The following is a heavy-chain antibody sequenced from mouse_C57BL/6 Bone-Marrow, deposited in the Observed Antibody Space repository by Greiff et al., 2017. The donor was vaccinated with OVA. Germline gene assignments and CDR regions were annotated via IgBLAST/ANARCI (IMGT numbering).Heavy chain of an antibody. CDR2: IYPGDGDT. D-gene: IGHD1-1*01. V-gene: IGHV1-82*01. Sequence: QVQLQQSGPELVKPGASVKISCKASGYAFSSSWMNWVKQRPGKGLEWIGRIYPGDGDTNYNGKFKGKATLTADKSSSTAYMQLSSLTSEDSAVYSCARHKDIFYAPYFDTWGQNTPLSESS. J-gene: IGHJ2*01. CDR1: GYAFSSSW. CDR3: ARHKDIFYAPYFDT.